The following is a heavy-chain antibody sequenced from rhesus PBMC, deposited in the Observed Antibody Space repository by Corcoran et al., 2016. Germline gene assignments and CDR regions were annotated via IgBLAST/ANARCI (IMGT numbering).Heavy chain of an antibody. CDR3: ATYRNLNALDS. J-gene: IGHJ6*01. Sequence: QLQLQESGPGLVKPSELLSLTCAVSGGSISGYWWSWIRQPPGKGLEWIGRIDSSGSTDSNPSLKSRVTISRDTSKNQFSLKLSSVTAADTAVYYCATYRNLNALDSWGQGVVVTVSS. D-gene: IGHD1-32*01. V-gene: IGHV4-160*01. CDR2: IDSSGST. CDR1: GGSISGYW.